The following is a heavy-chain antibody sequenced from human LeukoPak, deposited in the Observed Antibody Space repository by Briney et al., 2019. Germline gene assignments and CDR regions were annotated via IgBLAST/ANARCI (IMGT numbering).Heavy chain of an antibody. CDR1: GGSISSGGYS. D-gene: IGHD3-10*01. Sequence: SQTLSPTCAVSGGSISSGGYSWSWIPQPPGKGLEWIGYIYHRGSTSYNPSLKSRVTISVDRSKNQFSLKLSSVTAADTAVYYCARGGPLLYYYGSGSPQFDYWGQGTLVTVSS. J-gene: IGHJ4*02. CDR2: IYHRGST. V-gene: IGHV4-30-2*01. CDR3: ARGGPLLYYYGSGSPQFDY.